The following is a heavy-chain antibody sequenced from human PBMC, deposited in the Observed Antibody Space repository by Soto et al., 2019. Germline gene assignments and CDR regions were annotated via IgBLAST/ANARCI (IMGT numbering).Heavy chain of an antibody. V-gene: IGHV4-34*01. Sequence: SETLSLTCAVYGGSFSGYYWSWIRQPPGKGLEWIGEINHSGSTNYNPSLKSRVTISVDTSKNQFSLKLSSVTAADTAVYYCARFAKEENPKVGSWYYFDYWGQGTRVTVSS. CDR3: ARFAKEENPKVGSWYYFDY. J-gene: IGHJ4*02. D-gene: IGHD6-13*01. CDR2: INHSGST. CDR1: GGSFSGYY.